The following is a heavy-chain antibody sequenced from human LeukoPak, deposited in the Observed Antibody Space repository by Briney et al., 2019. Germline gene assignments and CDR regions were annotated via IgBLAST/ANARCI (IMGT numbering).Heavy chain of an antibody. V-gene: IGHV3-21*01. CDR1: GFTFSSYS. CDR2: ISSSSSYI. Sequence: GGSLRLSCAASGFTFSSYSMNRVRQAPGKGLEWVSSISSSSSYIYYADSVKGRFTISRDNAKNSLYLQMNSLRAEDTAVYYCARDRYSGYDQNWFDPWGQGTLVTVSS. J-gene: IGHJ5*02. CDR3: ARDRYSGYDQNWFDP. D-gene: IGHD5-12*01.